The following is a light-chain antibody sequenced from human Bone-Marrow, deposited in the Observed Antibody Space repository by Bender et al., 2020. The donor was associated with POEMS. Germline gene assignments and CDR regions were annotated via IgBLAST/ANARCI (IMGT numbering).Light chain of an antibody. CDR1: SSDLGNYNL. V-gene: IGLV2-23*01. CDR2: AGN. CDR3: CSYAGRYTWV. J-gene: IGLJ3*02. Sequence: QSALTQPASVSGSPGQSITISCTGTSSDLGNYNLVCWYQQHTGKAPKLMIFAGNKRPPGVPDRFSGSKSGNTASLTISGLQADDEADYYCCSYAGRYTWVFGGGTKLTVL.